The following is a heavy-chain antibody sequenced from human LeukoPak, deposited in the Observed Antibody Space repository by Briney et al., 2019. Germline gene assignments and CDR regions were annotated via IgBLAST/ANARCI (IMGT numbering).Heavy chain of an antibody. CDR3: AKVGGVSGRAFDM. Sequence: GGSLRLSCAASGCSFGSYWLNWVRQAPGKGLVWVSHIKSDGSSTSYADSVKGRFTISRDNAKNTLYLQMNRLRVEYAAVYYCAKVGGVSGRAFDMWGQGTVVTVSS. J-gene: IGHJ3*02. CDR2: IKSDGSST. D-gene: IGHD2-8*01. V-gene: IGHV3-74*01. CDR1: GCSFGSYW.